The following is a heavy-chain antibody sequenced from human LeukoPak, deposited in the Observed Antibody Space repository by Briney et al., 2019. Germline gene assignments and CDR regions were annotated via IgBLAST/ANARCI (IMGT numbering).Heavy chain of an antibody. V-gene: IGHV1-69*04. CDR1: GGTFSSYA. CDR2: IIPIFGIA. CDR3: ARDYDSSGPFNY. D-gene: IGHD3-22*01. Sequence: SVKVSCKASGGTFSSYAISWVRQAPGQGLEWMGRIIPIFGIANYAQKFQGRVTITADKSTSTAYMELSSLRSEDTAVYYCARDYDSSGPFNYWGQGTLVTVSS. J-gene: IGHJ4*02.